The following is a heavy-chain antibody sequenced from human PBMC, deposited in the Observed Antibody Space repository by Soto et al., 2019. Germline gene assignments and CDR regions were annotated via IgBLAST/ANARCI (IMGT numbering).Heavy chain of an antibody. D-gene: IGHD2-2*01. Sequence: QVQLVQSGAEVKKPGASVKVSCKASGYTFTSYYMHWVRQAPGQGLEWMGIINPSGGSTSYAQKFQGTVTMTRDTSTSTVYMELSSLRSEDTAVYYCARDPDIYCSSTSCSYWGQGTLVTVSS. CDR3: ARDPDIYCSSTSCSY. CDR2: INPSGGST. CDR1: GYTFTSYY. V-gene: IGHV1-46*03. J-gene: IGHJ4*02.